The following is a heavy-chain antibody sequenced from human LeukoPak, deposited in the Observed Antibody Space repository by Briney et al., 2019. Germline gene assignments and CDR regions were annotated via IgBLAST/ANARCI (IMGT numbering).Heavy chain of an antibody. V-gene: IGHV4-61*02. Sequence: SETLSLTCTVSGGSISSGSYYWRRIRQPAGKGLEWIGRIYTSGSTNYNPSLKSLFTMSVDTSKNQFSLKLSSVTAADTAVFYCARSPRPDYCSGGTCYYFDYWGQGTLVTVSS. D-gene: IGHD2-15*01. J-gene: IGHJ4*02. CDR3: ARSPRPDYCSGGTCYYFDY. CDR2: IYTSGST. CDR1: GGSISSGSYY.